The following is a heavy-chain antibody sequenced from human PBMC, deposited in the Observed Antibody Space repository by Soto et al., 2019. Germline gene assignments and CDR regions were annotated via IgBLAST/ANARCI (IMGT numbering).Heavy chain of an antibody. V-gene: IGHV3-23*01. Sequence: EVQLLESGGGLVQPGGSLRLSCAASGFTFSTYAMNWVRQAPGKGLEWVSGISGSGDSTYYADSVKGRFTVSRDNSKNKLYLKMNSLRGEDTAVFYCAKERSSGWSFDYWGQGTLVTVSP. CDR1: GFTFSTYA. CDR3: AKERSSGWSFDY. CDR2: ISGSGDST. D-gene: IGHD6-19*01. J-gene: IGHJ4*02.